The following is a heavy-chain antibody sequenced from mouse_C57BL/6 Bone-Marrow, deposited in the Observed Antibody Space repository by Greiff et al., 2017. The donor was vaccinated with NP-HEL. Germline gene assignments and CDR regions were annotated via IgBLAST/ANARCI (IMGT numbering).Heavy chain of an antibody. CDR1: GYTFTDYA. J-gene: IGHJ2*01. CDR2: ISTYYGDA. V-gene: IGHV1-67*01. D-gene: IGHD1-1*01. CDR3: ASPPTVVARRGYFDY. Sequence: QVHVKQSGPELVRPGVSVKISCKGSGYTFTDYAMHWVKQSHAKSLEWIGVISTYYGDASYNQKFKDKATMTVDKSSSTAYMELARLTSEDSAVYYCASPPTVVARRGYFDYWGQGTTLTVSS.